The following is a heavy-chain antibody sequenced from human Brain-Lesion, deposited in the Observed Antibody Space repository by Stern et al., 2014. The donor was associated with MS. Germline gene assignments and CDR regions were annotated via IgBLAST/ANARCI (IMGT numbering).Heavy chain of an antibody. J-gene: IGHJ6*02. V-gene: IGHV1-2*02. CDR2: NNPNTGGP. CDR1: GYIFTGYY. D-gene: IGHD3-3*01. Sequence: QVQLVESGAEVKKPGASGKGSCKTSGYIFTGYYIHWVRQAPGQGLEWMAWNNPNTGGPKYAQKFQGRVTMSRDTSISTAYVELSSLTSDDTAVYYCARDQRGITIFGVVTDYYYLGMDVWGQGTTVTVSS. CDR3: ARDQRGITIFGVVTDYYYLGMDV.